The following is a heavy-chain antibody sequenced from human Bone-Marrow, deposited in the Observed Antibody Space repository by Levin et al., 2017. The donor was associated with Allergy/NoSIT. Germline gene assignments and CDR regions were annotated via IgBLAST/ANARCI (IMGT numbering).Heavy chain of an antibody. V-gene: IGHV3-23*01. CDR1: GFTFINSA. D-gene: IGHD2-21*01. Sequence: GESLKISCVASGFTFINSAMIWVRQAPGKGLEWVSGITANSDYTYYAGSVKGRFTISRDNSKNTVFLQMSSLRAEDTATYYCVKASCGGSCLYSCDRWGQGIPVIVSS. J-gene: IGHJ5*02. CDR2: ITANSDYT. CDR3: VKASCGGSCLYSCDR.